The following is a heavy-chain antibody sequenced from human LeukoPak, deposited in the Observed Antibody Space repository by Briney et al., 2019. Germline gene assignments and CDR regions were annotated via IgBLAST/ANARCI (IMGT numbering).Heavy chain of an antibody. CDR3: ARAYCCGSGSNYFDY. Sequence: PSGTLSLICAVSGGSISSSNWWSWVRQPPGKGLEWIGEIYHSGSTNYNPSLKSRVTISVDTSKNQFSLKLSSVTAADTAVYYCARAYCCGSGSNYFDYWGQGTLVTVSS. CDR2: IYHSGST. J-gene: IGHJ4*02. V-gene: IGHV4-4*02. D-gene: IGHD3-10*01. CDR1: GGSISSSNW.